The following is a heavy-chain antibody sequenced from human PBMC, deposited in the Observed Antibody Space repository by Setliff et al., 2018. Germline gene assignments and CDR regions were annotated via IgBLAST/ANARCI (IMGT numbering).Heavy chain of an antibody. Sequence: PSETLSLTCTISGGFTSSYYWSWIRQPPGKGLEWIGYIYYSGSPNYSPSFKSRVTMSIDTSKNQFSLKLSSVTASDTAVYYCARPYHKENSADFRRAPFDVWGQGIMVTVSS. CDR2: IYYSGSP. V-gene: IGHV4-59*01. J-gene: IGHJ3*01. D-gene: IGHD2-21*01. CDR3: ARPYHKENSADFRRAPFDV. CDR1: GGFTSSYY.